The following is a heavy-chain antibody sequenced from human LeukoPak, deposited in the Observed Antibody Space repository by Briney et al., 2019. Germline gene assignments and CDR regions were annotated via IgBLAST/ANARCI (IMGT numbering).Heavy chain of an antibody. D-gene: IGHD1-1*01. CDR1: GGSISSYY. Sequence: PSETLSLTCTVSGGSISSYYWSWIRQPPGKGLEWIGYIYYSGSTNYNPSLKSRVTISVDTSKNQFSLKLSSVTAADTAVYYCARGQTGTDDYWGQGTLVTVSS. CDR2: IYYSGST. CDR3: ARGQTGTDDY. V-gene: IGHV4-59*01. J-gene: IGHJ4*02.